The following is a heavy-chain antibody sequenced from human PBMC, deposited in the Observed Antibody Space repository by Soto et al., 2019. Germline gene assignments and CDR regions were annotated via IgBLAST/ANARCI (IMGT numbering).Heavy chain of an antibody. CDR2: INAGNGNT. V-gene: IGHV1-3*01. CDR3: AGALRAAAGPPPGYFQH. D-gene: IGHD6-13*01. Sequence: ASVKVSCKASGYTFTSYAMHWVRQAPGQRLEWMGWINAGNGNTKYSQKFQGRVTITRDTSASTAYMELSSLRSEDTAVYYCAGALRAAAGPPPGYFQHCGHGTLLNASS. CDR1: GYTFTSYA. J-gene: IGHJ1*01.